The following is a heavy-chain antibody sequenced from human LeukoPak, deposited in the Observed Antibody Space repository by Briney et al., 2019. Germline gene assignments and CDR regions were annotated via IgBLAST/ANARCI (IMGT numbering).Heavy chain of an antibody. CDR2: ISYNSANK. CDR3: TKRRPSGSVTVDEY. V-gene: IGHV3-23*01. D-gene: IGHD2-21*02. J-gene: IGHJ4*02. CDR1: GFTFGSFT. Sequence: GSLRLSCTTSGFTFGSFTMSWVRQAPGRGQEWVSSISYNSANKWHADSVKGRFTISRDNSKNTLYLQMHSLRADDTALYYCTKRRPSGSVTVDEYWGQGALVTVSS.